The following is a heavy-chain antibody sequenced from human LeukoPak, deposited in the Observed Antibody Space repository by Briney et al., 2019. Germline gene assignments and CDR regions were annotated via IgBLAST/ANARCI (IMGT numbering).Heavy chain of an antibody. Sequence: SETLSLTCTVSGGSITTVNYFWGWIRQPPGKGLEWIGSIYYSGSTYYNPSLKSRVIISVDTSKNQFSLKLSSVTAADTAVYYCARHEGVWTGELLHFDYGGQGTLVAVS. CDR1: GGSITTVNYF. J-gene: IGHJ4*02. V-gene: IGHV4-39*01. CDR3: ARHEGVWTGELLHFDY. CDR2: IYYSGST. D-gene: IGHD3-10*01.